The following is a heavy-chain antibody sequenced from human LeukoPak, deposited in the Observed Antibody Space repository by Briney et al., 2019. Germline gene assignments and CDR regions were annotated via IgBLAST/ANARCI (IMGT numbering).Heavy chain of an antibody. CDR3: ARASSPECGGDCYGNWCDP. Sequence: SETLSLTCTVSGGSISSGDYYWSWIRQPPGKGLEWIGYIYYSGSTYYNPSLKSRVTISVDTSKNQFSLKLSSVTAADTAVYYCARASSPECGGDCYGNWCDPWGQGTLVTVSS. D-gene: IGHD2-21*02. CDR1: GGSISSGDYY. CDR2: IYYSGST. J-gene: IGHJ5*02. V-gene: IGHV4-30-4*01.